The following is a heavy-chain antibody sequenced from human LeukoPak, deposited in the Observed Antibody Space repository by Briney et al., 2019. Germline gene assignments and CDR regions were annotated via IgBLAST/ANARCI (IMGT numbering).Heavy chain of an antibody. CDR1: GSTFSGYY. Sequence: GASVKVSCKASGSTFSGYYIHWVRQAPGQGLEWMGEMNPNSGGTKYAQKFQGRVTMTRDTSISTAYMELSGLTSDDTAMYFCARVAYCGGTSCSLYNWFDPWGQGTLVTVSS. CDR3: ARVAYCGGTSCSLYNWFDP. J-gene: IGHJ5*02. CDR2: MNPNSGGT. V-gene: IGHV1-2*02. D-gene: IGHD2-2*01.